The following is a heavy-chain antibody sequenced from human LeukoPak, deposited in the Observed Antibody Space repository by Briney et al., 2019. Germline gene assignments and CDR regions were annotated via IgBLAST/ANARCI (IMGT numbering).Heavy chain of an antibody. J-gene: IGHJ4*02. Sequence: PGGSLRLSCAASGFTFSSYSMNWVRQAPGKGLEWVSSFSSSSSYIYYADSVKGRFTISRDNAKNSLYLQMNSLRAEDTAVYYCARDQLGYCSSTSCAPDYWGQGTLVTVSS. CDR3: ARDQLGYCSSTSCAPDY. CDR2: FSSSSSYI. V-gene: IGHV3-21*01. D-gene: IGHD2-2*01. CDR1: GFTFSSYS.